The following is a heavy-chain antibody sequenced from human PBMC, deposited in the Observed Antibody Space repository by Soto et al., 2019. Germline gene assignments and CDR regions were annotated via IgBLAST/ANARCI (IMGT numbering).Heavy chain of an antibody. CDR2: IYYSGST. CDR1: GGSISSSSYY. Sequence: QLQLQESGPGLVKPSETLSLTCTVSGGSISSSSYYWGWIRQPPRKGLEWIGSIYYSGSTYYNPSLESRVTISVDTSKNQFSLKLSSVTAADTAVYYCASPISVELPHYWGQGTLVTVSS. V-gene: IGHV4-39*01. J-gene: IGHJ4*02. CDR3: ASPISVELPHY. D-gene: IGHD1-7*01.